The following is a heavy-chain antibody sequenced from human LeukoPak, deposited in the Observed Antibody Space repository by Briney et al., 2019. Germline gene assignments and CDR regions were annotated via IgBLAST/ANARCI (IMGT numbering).Heavy chain of an antibody. D-gene: IGHD1-26*01. CDR3: ARDGYSGSYHTWGYYYYYMDV. CDR2: ISAYNGNT. Sequence: GASVEVSCKASGYTFTSYGISWVRQAPGQGVEWMGWISAYNGNTNYAQKLQGRVTMTTDTSTSTAYMELRSLRSDDTAVYYCARDGYSGSYHTWGYYYYYMDVWGKGTTVTVSS. J-gene: IGHJ6*03. CDR1: GYTFTSYG. V-gene: IGHV1-18*01.